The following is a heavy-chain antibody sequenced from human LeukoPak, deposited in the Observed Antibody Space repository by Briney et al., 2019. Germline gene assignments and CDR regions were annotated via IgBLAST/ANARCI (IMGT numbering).Heavy chain of an antibody. CDR3: ASLVAAAGTSSLLDY. CDR2: INHSGST. CDR1: GGSFSGYY. D-gene: IGHD6-13*01. Sequence: PSETLSLTCAVYGGSFSGYYWSWIRQPPGKGLEWIGEINHSGSTNYNPSLKSRVTISVDTSKNQFSLKLSSVTAADTAVYYCASLVAAAGTSSLLDYWGQGTPVTVSS. J-gene: IGHJ4*02. V-gene: IGHV4-34*01.